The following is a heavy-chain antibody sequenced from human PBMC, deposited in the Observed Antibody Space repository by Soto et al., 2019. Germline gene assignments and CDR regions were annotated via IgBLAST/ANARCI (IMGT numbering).Heavy chain of an antibody. CDR2: IYHSGST. CDR1: GGSISSGGYS. Sequence: SETLSLTCAVSGGSISSGGYSWSWIRQPPGKGLEWIGYIYHSGSTYYNPSLKSRVTISVDRSKNQFSLKLSSVTAADTAVYYCASTDSSGYIFDYWGQGTLVTVSS. CDR3: ASTDSSGYIFDY. D-gene: IGHD3-22*01. J-gene: IGHJ4*02. V-gene: IGHV4-30-2*01.